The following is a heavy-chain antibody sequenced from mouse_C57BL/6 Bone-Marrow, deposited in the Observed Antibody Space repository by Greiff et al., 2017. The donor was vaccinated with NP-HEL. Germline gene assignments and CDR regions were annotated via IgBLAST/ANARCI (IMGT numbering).Heavy chain of an antibody. V-gene: IGHV2-5*01. CDR3: AKNSLYYYGSSGYFDY. CDR1: GFSLTSYG. CDR2: LWRGGST. D-gene: IGHD1-1*01. Sequence: VQLQQSGPGLVQPSQSLSITCTVSGFSLTSYGVHWVRQSPGKGLEWLGVLWRGGSTDYNAAFMSRLSITKDNSKSQVFFKMNSLQADDTAIYYCAKNSLYYYGSSGYFDYWGQGTTLTVSS. J-gene: IGHJ2*01.